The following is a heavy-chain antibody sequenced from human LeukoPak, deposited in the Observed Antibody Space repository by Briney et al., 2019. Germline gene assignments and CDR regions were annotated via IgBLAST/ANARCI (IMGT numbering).Heavy chain of an antibody. J-gene: IGHJ4*02. CDR2: IYYSGST. Sequence: PSETLSLTCTVSGGSISSSSYYWGWIRQPPGKGLEWIGSIYYSGSTYYNPSLKSRVTISVDTSKNQFSLKLSSVTAADTAVYYCARAVADNTFDYWGPGTLVTVSS. D-gene: IGHD1-1*01. CDR3: ARAVADNTFDY. V-gene: IGHV4-39*07. CDR1: GGSISSSSYY.